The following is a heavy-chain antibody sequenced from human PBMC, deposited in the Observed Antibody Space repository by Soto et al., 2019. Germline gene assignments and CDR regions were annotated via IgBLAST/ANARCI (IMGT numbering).Heavy chain of an antibody. CDR1: GVSTSNHY. Sequence: QVQLQESGPGLVKPSETLSLTCSVSGVSTSNHYWTWIRKPPGQGPEWIGCIYYRGTTNYNASFTSRVTRSXAXSXXQFSLKLTSVTTADTAVYYCARGGGSTYHDHEFDYWGQGILVTVSS. CDR3: ARGGGSTYHDHEFDY. D-gene: IGHD4-4*01. J-gene: IGHJ4*02. V-gene: IGHV4-59*11. CDR2: IYYRGTT.